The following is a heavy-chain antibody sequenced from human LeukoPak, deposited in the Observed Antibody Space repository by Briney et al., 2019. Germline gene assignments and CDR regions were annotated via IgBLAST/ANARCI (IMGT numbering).Heavy chain of an antibody. CDR3: ARARPHAFDI. Sequence: KPSETLSLTCAVYGGSFSGYYWSWIRQPPGKGLEWIGEINHSGSTNYNPSLKSRVTISVDTSKNQFSLKLSSVTAADTAVYYCARARPHAFDIWGQGTMVTVSS. J-gene: IGHJ3*02. CDR1: GGSFSGYY. V-gene: IGHV4-34*01. CDR2: INHSGST.